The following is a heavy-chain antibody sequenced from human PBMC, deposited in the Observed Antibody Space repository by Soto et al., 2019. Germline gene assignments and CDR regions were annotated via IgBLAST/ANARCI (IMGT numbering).Heavy chain of an antibody. CDR1: GGTFSSYA. Sequence: QVQLVQSGAEVKKPGSSVKVSCKASGGTFSSYAISWVRQAPGQGLEWMGGIIPIFGTANYAQKFQGRVTITADESTSTAYMELSSLRSEDTAVYYCARDPREGDYGGNSGRDDYWGQGTLVTVSS. D-gene: IGHD4-17*01. CDR3: ARDPREGDYGGNSGRDDY. J-gene: IGHJ4*02. CDR2: IIPIFGTA. V-gene: IGHV1-69*01.